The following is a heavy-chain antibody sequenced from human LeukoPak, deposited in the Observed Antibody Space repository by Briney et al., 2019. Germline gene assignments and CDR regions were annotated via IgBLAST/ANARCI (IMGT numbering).Heavy chain of an antibody. CDR1: GNSN. Sequence: ASVKVSCKAFGNSNIHWVRQTPGQGPEWMGLIRPSGGGTSYAQKFQGRVTMTRDRSTSIVYMELSSLRSEDTAVYFCASGGYDWDAYGYWGQGTPVTVSS. CDR3: ASGGYDWDAYGY. V-gene: IGHV1-46*01. D-gene: IGHD5-12*01. CDR2: IRPSGGGT. J-gene: IGHJ4*02.